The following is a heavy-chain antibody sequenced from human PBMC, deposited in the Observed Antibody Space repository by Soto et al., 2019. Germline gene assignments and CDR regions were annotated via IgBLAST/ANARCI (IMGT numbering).Heavy chain of an antibody. CDR1: GASISSGAYY. V-gene: IGHV4-31*03. CDR3: VSGFGSGKLPRFDY. Sequence: QVQLQESGPGLVKTSQTLSLTCTVSGASISSGAYYWNWIRQHPGKGLEWIGYNHYGGSTYYNPSLKSRVTISEDTSNNQFSLKLTSLTAADTAVYYCVSGFGSGKLPRFDYWGQGTLVTVSS. CDR2: NHYGGST. J-gene: IGHJ4*02. D-gene: IGHD3-10*01.